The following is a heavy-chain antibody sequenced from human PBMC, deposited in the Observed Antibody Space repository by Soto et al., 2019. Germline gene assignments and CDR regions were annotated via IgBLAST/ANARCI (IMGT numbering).Heavy chain of an antibody. CDR1: GGTFSTYA. D-gene: IGHD3-10*01. J-gene: IGHJ4*02. V-gene: IGHV1-69*13. CDR2: IIPLFGTA. Sequence: SVKVSCKASGGTFSTYAIDWVRQAPGQGLEWMGGIIPLFGTAKYAQNFQGRITITADESTNTAYMELRSLRSQDTAVYYCARGVRSFDYWGQGTLVTVSS. CDR3: ARGVRSFDY.